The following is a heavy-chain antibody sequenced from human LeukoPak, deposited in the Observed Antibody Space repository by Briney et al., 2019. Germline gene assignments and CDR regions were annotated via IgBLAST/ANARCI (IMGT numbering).Heavy chain of an antibody. D-gene: IGHD4-11*01. CDR3: ARAVTRAREGGLGGAFDI. CDR1: GFTFSSYS. CDR2: ISYDGSNK. J-gene: IGHJ3*02. V-gene: IGHV3-30*03. Sequence: GGSLRLSCAASGFTFSSYSMNWVRQAPGKGLEWVAVISYDGSNKYYADSVKGRFTISRDNSKNTLYLQMNSLRAEDTAVYYCARAVTRAREGGLGGAFDIWGQGTMVTVSS.